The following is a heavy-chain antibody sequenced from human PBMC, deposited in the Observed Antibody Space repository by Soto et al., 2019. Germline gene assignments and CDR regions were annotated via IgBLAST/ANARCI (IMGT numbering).Heavy chain of an antibody. V-gene: IGHV3-30-3*01. CDR1: GIPFSSYA. J-gene: IGHJ4*02. CDR3: PTEDVPTARTSHQM. D-gene: IGHD5-18*01. CDR2: ISYEGSNK. Sequence: SLRLSCSASGIPFSSYARHWVGQAPGEGLERVPVISYEGSNKYYADSVKGRFTVSRENSKNTLYLPMNNLRPEETAVYSCPTEDVPTARTSHQMWGMETMLNISS.